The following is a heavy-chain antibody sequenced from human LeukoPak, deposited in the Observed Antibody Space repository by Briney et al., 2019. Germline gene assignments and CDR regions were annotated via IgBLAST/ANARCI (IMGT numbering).Heavy chain of an antibody. J-gene: IGHJ3*02. V-gene: IGHV4-31*03. CDR1: GSSISSGGDY. D-gene: IGHD4/OR15-4a*01. CDR3: ARAAWRGSNSRDAFDI. Sequence: PSQTLSLTCTVSGSSISSGGDYWSLIRQHPGRGLEWIGYIYYTGTAYYNPSLKSRLTISVDTSKNQFSLNLSSMTAADTAVYYCARAAWRGSNSRDAFDIWGQGTVVTVSS. CDR2: IYYTGTA.